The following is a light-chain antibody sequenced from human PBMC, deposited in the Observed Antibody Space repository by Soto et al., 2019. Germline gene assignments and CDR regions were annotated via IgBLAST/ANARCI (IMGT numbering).Light chain of an antibody. V-gene: IGLV1-44*01. CDR3: VTWDDSLNGPV. Sequence: QSVLTQPPSASGTPGQRVTIFCSGSSSNVGGNTVNWYQQLPGTAPKLLLYFNNQRPSGVPDRFSGSKSGTSASLAISGLQSEDEGDYYCVTWDDSLNGPVFGGGTKLTV. J-gene: IGLJ3*02. CDR2: FNN. CDR1: SSNVGGNT.